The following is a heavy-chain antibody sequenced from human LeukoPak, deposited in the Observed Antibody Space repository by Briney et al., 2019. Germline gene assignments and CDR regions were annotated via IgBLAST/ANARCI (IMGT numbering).Heavy chain of an antibody. Sequence: ASVKVSCKASGYTFTGYYMHWVRQAPGQGLEWMGWINPNSGGTNYAQKFQGRVTMTRGMSISTAYMELSRLRSDDTAVYYCARGDLLRYFDWLLQRQYNWFDPWGQGTLVTVSS. V-gene: IGHV1-2*02. CDR3: ARGDLLRYFDWLLQRQYNWFDP. CDR2: INPNSGGT. D-gene: IGHD3-9*01. CDR1: GYTFTGYY. J-gene: IGHJ5*02.